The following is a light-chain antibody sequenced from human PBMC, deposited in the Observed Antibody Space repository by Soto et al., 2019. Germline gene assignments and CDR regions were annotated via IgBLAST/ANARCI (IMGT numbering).Light chain of an antibody. Sequence: ENVLTQSPATLSLSPGDRAPLSCRASQTLSTYVAWYQQKPGQAPRLLIYDASNRATGIPARFSGSGSGADFTLTISSLEPEDFAVYYCQQRYNWPLTFGQGTKVDIK. CDR1: QTLSTY. V-gene: IGKV3-11*01. J-gene: IGKJ1*01. CDR3: QQRYNWPLT. CDR2: DAS.